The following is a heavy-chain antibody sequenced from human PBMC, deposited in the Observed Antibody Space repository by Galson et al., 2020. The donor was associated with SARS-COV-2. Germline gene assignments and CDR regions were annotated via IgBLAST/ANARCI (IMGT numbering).Heavy chain of an antibody. CDR2: VTSTSTSI. D-gene: IGHD4-4*01. V-gene: IGHV3-21*01. CDR1: GFTFSGYD. J-gene: IGHJ3*02. CDR3: ARDQGKEGYRAFDI. Sequence: TGGSLRLSCVASGFTFSGYDMNWVRQAPGKGLECISSVTSTSTSIFYADSVKGRFTISRDSARKSLYLQMNSLRAEDTAMYYCARDQGKEGYRAFDIWGQGTMVTVSP.